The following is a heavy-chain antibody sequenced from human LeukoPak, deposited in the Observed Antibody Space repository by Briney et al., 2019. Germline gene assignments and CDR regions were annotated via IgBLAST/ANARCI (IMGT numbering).Heavy chain of an antibody. Sequence: GGSLRLSCAASGFTFNNYWMHWVRQAPGKGLVWVARTNTHGTSANYADSVKGRFIISRDNANNTLYLQMNGLRDEDTGVYYALAGYYYYYIGVWGKGTTVTVSS. D-gene: IGHD6-13*01. CDR1: GFTFNNYW. J-gene: IGHJ6*03. CDR3: LAGYYYYYIGV. V-gene: IGHV3-74*01. CDR2: TNTHGTSA.